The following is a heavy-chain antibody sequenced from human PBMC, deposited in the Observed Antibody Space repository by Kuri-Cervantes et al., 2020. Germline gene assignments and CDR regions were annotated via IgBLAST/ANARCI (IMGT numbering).Heavy chain of an antibody. D-gene: IGHD5-24*01. V-gene: IGHV3-7*01. Sequence: GESLKISCTASGFTFGDYAMSWVRQTPGKGLERVANIKQDGSEKYYVDSVKGRFTISRDNAKNSVNLQMDNLRVDDTALYYCVRDSNWAFDLWGQGTMVTVSS. J-gene: IGHJ3*01. CDR1: GFTFGDYA. CDR2: IKQDGSEK. CDR3: VRDSNWAFDL.